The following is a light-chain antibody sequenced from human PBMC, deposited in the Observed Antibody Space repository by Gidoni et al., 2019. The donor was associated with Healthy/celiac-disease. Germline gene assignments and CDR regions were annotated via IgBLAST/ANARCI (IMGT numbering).Light chain of an antibody. J-gene: IGLJ1*01. CDR3: NSRDSSGKHRNYV. CDR2: GKN. V-gene: IGLV3-19*01. Sequence: SELTHDPAVSVALGQKVRITCQGDSLRSYYASWYQKKPGQAPVLVIYGKNNRPSGIPDRFSGSSSGNTAYLTITGAQAEDEADYYCNSRDSSGKHRNYVFGTGTKVTV. CDR1: SLRSYY.